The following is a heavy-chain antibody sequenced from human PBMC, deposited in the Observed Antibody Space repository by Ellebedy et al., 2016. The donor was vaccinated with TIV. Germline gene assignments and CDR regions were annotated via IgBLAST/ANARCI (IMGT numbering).Heavy chain of an antibody. CDR2: IYSGGNT. CDR3: ARGDTANAYYYYGMDV. CDR1: GFTFSNAW. J-gene: IGHJ6*02. V-gene: IGHV3-53*04. D-gene: IGHD5-18*01. Sequence: GESLKISCAASGFTFSNAWMSWVRQAPEKGLEWVSVIYSGGNTYYADSVKGRFTISRHNSKNTLYLQMNSLRAEDTAVYYCARGDTANAYYYYGMDVWGQGTTVTVSS.